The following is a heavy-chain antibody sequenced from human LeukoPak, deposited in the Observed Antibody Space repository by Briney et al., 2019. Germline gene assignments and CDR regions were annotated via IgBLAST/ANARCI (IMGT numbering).Heavy chain of an antibody. V-gene: IGHV3-13*01. CDR2: IGTAGDT. CDR3: ARDRPFGGVLDFDY. Sequence: GGSLRLSCAASGFTFSSYDMHWVRHATGKGLEWVSAIGTAGDTYYPGSVKGRFTISRENAKNSLYLQMNSLRAGDTAVYYCARDRPFGGVLDFDYWGQGTWSPSPQ. CDR1: GFTFSSYD. J-gene: IGHJ4*02. D-gene: IGHD3-16*01.